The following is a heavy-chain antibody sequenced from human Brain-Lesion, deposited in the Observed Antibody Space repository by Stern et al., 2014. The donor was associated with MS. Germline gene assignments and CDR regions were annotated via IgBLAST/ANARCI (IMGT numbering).Heavy chain of an antibody. Sequence: EEQLVESGGGLVKPGGSLRLSCAASGFPFSASSLFWVRQAPGKGLQWDSCLSSNPNYIHYADSAQGRVPISRDTALNSLYMHMNSLRVEDTAVYYCATVSPYTSSWYPFFDNWGQGTRVTVSS. CDR2: LSSNPNYI. CDR3: ATVSPYTSSWYPFFDN. J-gene: IGHJ4*02. CDR1: GFPFSASS. D-gene: IGHD6-13*01. V-gene: IGHV3-21*01.